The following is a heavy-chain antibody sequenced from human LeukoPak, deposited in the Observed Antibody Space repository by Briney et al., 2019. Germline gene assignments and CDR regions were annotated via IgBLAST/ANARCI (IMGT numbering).Heavy chain of an antibody. CDR1: GFTFSSYA. Sequence: GGSLRLSCAASGFTFSSYAMHWVRQAPGKGLEWVAVISYDESNKNYADSVKGRFTISRDNSKNTLFLQMNSLRAEDTAVFYCAGAADYGGNSEFDYWGQGTLVAVSS. J-gene: IGHJ4*02. V-gene: IGHV3-30*01. CDR3: AGAADYGGNSEFDY. CDR2: ISYDESNK. D-gene: IGHD4-23*01.